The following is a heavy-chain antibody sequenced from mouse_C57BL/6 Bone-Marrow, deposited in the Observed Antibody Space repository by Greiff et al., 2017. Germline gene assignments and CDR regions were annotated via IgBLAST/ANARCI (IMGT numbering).Heavy chain of an antibody. V-gene: IGHV1-75*01. CDR3: ARITTVVARYYFDY. Sequence: QVHVKQSGPELVKPGASVKISCKASGYTFTDYYINWVKQRPGQGLEWIGWIFPGSGSTYYNEKFKGKATLTVDKSSSTAYMLLSSLTSEDSAVYFCARITTVVARYYFDYWGQGTTLTVSS. D-gene: IGHD1-1*01. J-gene: IGHJ2*01. CDR2: IFPGSGST. CDR1: GYTFTDYY.